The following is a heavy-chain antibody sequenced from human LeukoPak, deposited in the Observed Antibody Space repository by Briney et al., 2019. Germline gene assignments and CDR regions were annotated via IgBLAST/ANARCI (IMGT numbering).Heavy chain of an antibody. CDR2: INHSGST. Sequence: PSETLSLTCAVYGGSFSGYYWSWIRQPPGKGLEWIGEINHSGSTNYNPSLKSRVTISVDTSKNQFSLKLSSVTAADTAVYYCARSSWYDRWDYWGQGTLVTVSS. V-gene: IGHV4-34*01. CDR1: GGSFSGYY. D-gene: IGHD1-1*01. J-gene: IGHJ4*02. CDR3: ARSSWYDRWDY.